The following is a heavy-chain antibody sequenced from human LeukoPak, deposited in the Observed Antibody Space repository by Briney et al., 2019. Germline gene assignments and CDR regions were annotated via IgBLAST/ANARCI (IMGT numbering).Heavy chain of an antibody. D-gene: IGHD3-10*01. J-gene: IGHJ6*02. Sequence: ASVKVSFKASGGTFSSYAISWVRQAPGQGLEWMGRIIPIFGTANYAQKFQGRVTITADESTSTAYMELSSLRSEDTAVYYCARDYYGSGSPHYGMDVWGQGTTVTVSS. CDR3: ARDYYGSGSPHYGMDV. CDR1: GGTFSSYA. V-gene: IGHV1-69*13. CDR2: IIPIFGTA.